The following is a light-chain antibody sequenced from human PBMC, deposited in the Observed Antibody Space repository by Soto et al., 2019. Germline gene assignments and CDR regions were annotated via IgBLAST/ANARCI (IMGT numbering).Light chain of an antibody. CDR1: SSDVGGYNY. Sequence: QSALTQPASVSGSLGQSITISCTGTSSDVGGYNYVSWYQQHPGKDPKVVIFEVTKRPSGVSSRFSGSKSGNTASLTVSGLQAEXEGDYYCSSYTSSRTVLFGGGTKLTVL. V-gene: IGLV2-14*01. CDR3: SSYTSSRTVL. CDR2: EVT. J-gene: IGLJ2*01.